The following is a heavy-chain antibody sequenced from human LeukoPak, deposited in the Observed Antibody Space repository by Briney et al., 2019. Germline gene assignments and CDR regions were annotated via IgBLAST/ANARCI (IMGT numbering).Heavy chain of an antibody. CDR2: INHSGST. CDR3: ARHLSYYDILTGPFDY. V-gene: IGHV4-38-2*02. D-gene: IGHD3-9*01. J-gene: IGHJ4*02. Sequence: SETLSLTCTVSGYSISSGYYWGWIRQPPGKGLEWIGEINHSGSTNYNPSLKSRVTISVDTSKNQFSLKLSSVTAADTAVYYCARHLSYYDILTGPFDYWGQGTLVTVSS. CDR1: GYSISSGYY.